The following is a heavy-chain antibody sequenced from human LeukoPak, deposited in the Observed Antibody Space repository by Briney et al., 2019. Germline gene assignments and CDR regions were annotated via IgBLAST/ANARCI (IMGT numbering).Heavy chain of an antibody. CDR3: AKDDAGLPDY. D-gene: IGHD2-21*02. V-gene: IGHV3-30*18. CDR2: ISYDGSKV. Sequence: GGSLRLSCAASGFIFDDYGMHWVRQAPGKGLEWVAVISYDGSKVFYGDFVKGRFTISRDDSKDTVYLQMNNLRVEDRAVYYCAKDDAGLPDYWGHGTLVTVSS. J-gene: IGHJ4*01. CDR1: GFIFDDYG.